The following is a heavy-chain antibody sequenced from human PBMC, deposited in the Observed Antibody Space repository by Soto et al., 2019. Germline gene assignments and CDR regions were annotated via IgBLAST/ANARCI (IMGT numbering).Heavy chain of an antibody. D-gene: IGHD3-16*01. CDR3: TRASSLDFDF. CDR2: IRRNAYGGTT. J-gene: IGHJ4*02. V-gene: IGHV3-49*04. CDR1: GFTFGDYA. Sequence: GGSLRLSCTTSGFTFGDYALSWVRQAPGKGLEWVGFIRRNAYGGTTDYAASVKGRFTISRDDSKSIAYLQMISLRTEDTALYYCTRASSLDFDFWGQGXLVTVSS.